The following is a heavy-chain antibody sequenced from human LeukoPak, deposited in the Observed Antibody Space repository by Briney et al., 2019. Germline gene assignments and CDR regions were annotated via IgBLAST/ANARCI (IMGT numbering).Heavy chain of an antibody. CDR1: GGSFSGHY. D-gene: IGHD3-10*01. CDR3: ARSVYSSGFYSAEGIDY. Sequence: SETLSLTCAVYGGSFSGHYWTWIRQPPGKGLEWIGEINHSGSTNYNPSLESRITISVDVSKSQFSLRLSSLTAADTAIYYCARSVYSSGFYSAEGIDYWGQGTLVTVSS. J-gene: IGHJ4*02. V-gene: IGHV4-34*01. CDR2: INHSGST.